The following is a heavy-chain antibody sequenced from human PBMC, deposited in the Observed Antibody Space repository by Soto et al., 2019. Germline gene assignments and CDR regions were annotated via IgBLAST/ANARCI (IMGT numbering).Heavy chain of an antibody. CDR3: ARSGVEGFGEPYYMDV. V-gene: IGHV1-8*01. Sequence: ASVKVSCKASGYTFTSYDINWVRQATGQGLEWMGWMNPNSGNTGYAQKFQGRVTMTRNTSISTAYMELSSLRSEDTAVYYCARSGVEGFGEPYYMDVWGKGTTVTVSS. CDR1: GYTFTSYD. D-gene: IGHD3-10*01. J-gene: IGHJ6*03. CDR2: MNPNSGNT.